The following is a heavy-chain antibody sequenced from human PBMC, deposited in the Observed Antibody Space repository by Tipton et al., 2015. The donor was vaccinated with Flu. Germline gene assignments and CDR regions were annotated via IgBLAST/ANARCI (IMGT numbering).Heavy chain of an antibody. Sequence: GLVKPSETLSLTCAVSGYSISSGYYWGCIRQPPGKGLEWLGSISHSGSTYYNPSLKSRVTISLDTSKNQFSLKLSSVTAADTAVYYCARSTYYYGSGSSDYWGQGALVTVSS. V-gene: IGHV4-38-2*01. CDR3: ARSTYYYGSGSSDY. D-gene: IGHD3-10*01. CDR1: GYSISSGYY. CDR2: ISHSGST. J-gene: IGHJ4*02.